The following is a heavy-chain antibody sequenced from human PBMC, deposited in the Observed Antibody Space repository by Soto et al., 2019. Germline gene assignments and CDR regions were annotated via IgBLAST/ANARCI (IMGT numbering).Heavy chain of an antibody. CDR2: ISSSSSTI. J-gene: IGHJ6*02. Sequence: EVQLVESGGGLVQPGGSLRLSCAASGFTFSSYSMNWVRQAPGKGLEWVSYISSSSSTIYYADSVKGRFTISRDNAKNSLYLQMNSLRAEDTAVYYCARDRPIAVAGTGGYYYYGMDVWGPGTTVTVSS. CDR1: GFTFSSYS. V-gene: IGHV3-48*01. CDR3: ARDRPIAVAGTGGYYYYGMDV. D-gene: IGHD6-19*01.